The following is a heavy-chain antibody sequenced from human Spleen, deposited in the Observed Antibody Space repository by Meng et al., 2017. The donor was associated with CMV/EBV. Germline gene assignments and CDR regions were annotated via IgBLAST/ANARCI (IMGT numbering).Heavy chain of an antibody. CDR1: GFTVSSNY. CDR2: IYSGGST. D-gene: IGHD4-17*01. Sequence: GESLKISCAASGFTVSSNYMSWVRQAPGKGLEWVSVIYSGGSTYYADSVKGRFTISRDNSKNTLYLQMNSMRAEDTAVYYCARDIDGDYGILDYWGQGTKVTVSS. CDR3: ARDIDGDYGILDY. J-gene: IGHJ4*02. V-gene: IGHV3-53*01.